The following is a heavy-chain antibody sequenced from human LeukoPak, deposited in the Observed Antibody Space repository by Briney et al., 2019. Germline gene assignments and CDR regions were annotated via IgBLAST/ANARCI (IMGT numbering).Heavy chain of an antibody. CDR2: IYYSGST. CDR3: AREDLTSGSYDY. CDR1: GGSISSYY. D-gene: IGHD1-26*01. J-gene: IGHJ4*02. V-gene: IGHV4-59*12. Sequence: KSSETLSLTCTVSGGSISSYYWSWIRQPPGKGLEWIGYIYYSGSTNYNPSLKSRVTISVDTSKNQFSLKLSSVTAADTAVYYCAREDLTSGSYDYWGQGTLVTVSS.